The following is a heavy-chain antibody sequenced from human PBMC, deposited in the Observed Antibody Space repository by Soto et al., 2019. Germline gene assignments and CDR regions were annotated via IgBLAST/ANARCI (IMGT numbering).Heavy chain of an antibody. V-gene: IGHV1-8*01. CDR2: MNPNSNNT. CDR1: GYTFASYD. J-gene: IGHJ5*01. Sequence: QAQLVQSGAEVKTPGASVKVSCKASGYTFASYDINWVRQAPGQGLEWMGWMNPNSNNTGYAQKLQGRLTMTRDIALSIAHMELSSLRNEDTAVYYCARSDGYHFNWLDSWGQGTLVTVSA. CDR3: ARSDGYHFNWLDS. D-gene: IGHD2-21*01.